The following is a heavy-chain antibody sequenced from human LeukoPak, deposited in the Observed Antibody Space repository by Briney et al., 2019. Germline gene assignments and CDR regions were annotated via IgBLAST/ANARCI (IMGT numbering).Heavy chain of an antibody. Sequence: SQTLSLTCTVSGASISSGSYYWSWIRQPAGKGLEWIGRIYSSGSINYNPSLKSRVTISVDTSKNQFSLKLSSVTAADAAAYYCARDRGSSVVAFWFDPWGPGTLVTVSS. V-gene: IGHV4-61*02. J-gene: IGHJ5*02. CDR3: ARDRGSSVVAFWFDP. CDR2: IYSSGSI. CDR1: GASISSGSYY. D-gene: IGHD6-6*01.